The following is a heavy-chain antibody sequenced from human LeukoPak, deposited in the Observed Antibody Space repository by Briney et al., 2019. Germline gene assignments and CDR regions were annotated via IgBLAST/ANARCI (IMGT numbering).Heavy chain of an antibody. CDR3: ARDGDGYNSPFDY. D-gene: IGHD5-24*01. J-gene: IGHJ4*02. CDR2: IYYSGST. CDR1: GDSISSSSYY. V-gene: IGHV4-39*07. Sequence: SETLSLTCTVSGDSISSSSYYWGWIRQPPGKGLEWIGSIYYSGSTYYNPSLKSRVTISVDTSKNQFSLKLSSVTAADTAVYYCARDGDGYNSPFDYWGQGTLVTVSS.